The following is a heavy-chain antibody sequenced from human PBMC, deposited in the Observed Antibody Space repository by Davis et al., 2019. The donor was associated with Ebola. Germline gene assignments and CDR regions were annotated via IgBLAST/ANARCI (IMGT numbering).Heavy chain of an antibody. CDR3: ARARPSYYYYGMDV. V-gene: IGHV4-30-2*01. Sequence: MPSETLSLTCAVSDGSFSTSGYSYNWIRQPPGKGLEWIGYIFQSGGTYYNPSLESRVTISVDRTKNQFSLRLSSVTAADTATYYCARARPSYYYYGMDVWGKGTTVTVSS. J-gene: IGHJ6*04. CDR1: DGSFSTSGYS. CDR2: IFQSGGT.